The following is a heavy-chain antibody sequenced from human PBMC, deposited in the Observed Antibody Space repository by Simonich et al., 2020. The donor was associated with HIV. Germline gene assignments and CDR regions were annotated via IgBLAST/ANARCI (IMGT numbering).Heavy chain of an antibody. D-gene: IGHD7-27*01. J-gene: IGHJ4*02. CDR3: AREDWGAHYFDN. CDR1: GGSFSGYY. Sequence: QVQLQQWGAGLLKPSETLSLTCAVYGGSFSGYYWSWIRQPPGKGLEWIGEINHSGSTNSNPSLKSRVSISVDKSKNEFSLKLSSVTAADTAVYFCAREDWGAHYFDNWGQGTLVTVSS. CDR2: INHSGST. V-gene: IGHV4-34*01.